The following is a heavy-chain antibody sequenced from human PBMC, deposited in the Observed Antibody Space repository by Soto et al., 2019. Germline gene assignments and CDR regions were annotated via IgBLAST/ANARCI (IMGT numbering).Heavy chain of an antibody. CDR2: ICNSVTT. V-gene: IGHV4-59*08. D-gene: IGHD3-10*01. Sequence: QVQLQESGPGLVKPSETLTLTCTVSGGSISSYCCSWIRQPPGKGLEWIGYICNSVTTYYNPSLKGRVTISGDTSKNQFTLKLSSVTAADTAVYYCARHDPGGFDYWGQGTLVTVSS. CDR1: GGSISSYC. CDR3: ARHDPGGFDY. J-gene: IGHJ4*02.